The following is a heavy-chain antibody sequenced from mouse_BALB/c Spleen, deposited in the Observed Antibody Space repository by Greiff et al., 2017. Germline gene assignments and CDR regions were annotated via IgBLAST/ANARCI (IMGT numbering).Heavy chain of an antibody. CDR1: GYSITSDYA. CDR3: ARSWGFYDGYYGYAMDD. V-gene: IGHV3-2*02. Sequence: EVKLVESGPGLVKPSQSLSLTCTVTGYSITSDYAWNWIRQFPGNKLEWMGYISYSGSTSYNPSLKSRISITRDTSKNQFFLQLNSVTTEDTATYDCARSWGFYDGYYGYAMDDWGQGTSVTVSS. J-gene: IGHJ4*01. D-gene: IGHD2-3*01. CDR2: ISYSGST.